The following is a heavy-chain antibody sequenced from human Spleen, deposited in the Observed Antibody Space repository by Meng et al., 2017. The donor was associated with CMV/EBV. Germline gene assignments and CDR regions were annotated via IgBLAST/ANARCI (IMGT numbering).Heavy chain of an antibody. Sequence: KTSGFSFIGYYMHWVRQAPGQGLEWMGRINPDSGGTNYAQKFQGRVTMTRDTSISTAYMELSRLRSDDTAVYYCARLPDYGDYGIDYWGQGTLVTVSS. V-gene: IGHV1-2*02. J-gene: IGHJ4*02. CDR2: INPDSGGT. CDR1: GFSFIGYY. CDR3: ARLPDYGDYGIDY. D-gene: IGHD4-17*01.